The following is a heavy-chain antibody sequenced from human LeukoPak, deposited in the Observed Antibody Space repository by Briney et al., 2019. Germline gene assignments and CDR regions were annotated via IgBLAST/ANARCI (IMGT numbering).Heavy chain of an antibody. CDR1: GGSISSYY. D-gene: IGHD1-1*01. CDR2: IYYSGST. Sequence: SETLSLTCTVSGGSISSYYWSWIRQPPGKGLEWIGYIYYSGSTNYNPSLKSRVTISVDTSKNQFSLKLSSVTAADTAVYYCARGERSTGAFDIWGQGTMVTVSS. J-gene: IGHJ3*02. V-gene: IGHV4-59*01. CDR3: ARGERSTGAFDI.